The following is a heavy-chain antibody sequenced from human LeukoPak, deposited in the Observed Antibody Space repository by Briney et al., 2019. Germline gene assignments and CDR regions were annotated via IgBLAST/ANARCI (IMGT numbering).Heavy chain of an antibody. CDR1: GFTFSTYV. Sequence: GGSLRLSCSVSGFTFSTYVMHWVRQAPGKGMEYVSAISSNGDNTYYADSVKGRFTISRDNSKNTLYLQMSSLRADDTAVYYCVIGTGYWGQGTLVTVSS. J-gene: IGHJ4*02. V-gene: IGHV3-64D*06. CDR2: ISSNGDNT. CDR3: VIGTGY.